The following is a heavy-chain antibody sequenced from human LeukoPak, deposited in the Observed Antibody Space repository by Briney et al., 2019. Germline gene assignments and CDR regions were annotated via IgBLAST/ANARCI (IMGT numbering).Heavy chain of an antibody. J-gene: IGHJ4*02. CDR1: GGSISSGGYY. CDR3: ARSETGTTVYFDY. Sequence: SQTLSLTCSVSGGSISSGGYYWSWIRQHPGKGLEWIGYIYYTGSTYYNPSLKSRLTVSVDMSKNQFSLKLSSVTAADTAVYYCARSETGTTVYFDYWGQGALVTVSS. V-gene: IGHV4-31*03. CDR2: IYYTGST. D-gene: IGHD1-7*01.